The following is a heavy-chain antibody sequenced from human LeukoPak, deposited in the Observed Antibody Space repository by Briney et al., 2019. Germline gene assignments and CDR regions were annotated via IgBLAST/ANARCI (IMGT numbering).Heavy chain of an antibody. V-gene: IGHV4-31*03. CDR3: ARVGGAARDEYYYYGMDV. J-gene: IGHJ6*02. Sequence: SETLSLTCSVSGGSISSGGYYWSWIRQHPGKGLEWIGYIYNSGSTYYNPSLKSRVTISVDTSKNQFSLKLSSVTAADTAVYYCARVGGAARDEYYYYGMDVWGQGTTVTVSS. CDR1: GGSISSGGYY. D-gene: IGHD2-15*01. CDR2: IYNSGST.